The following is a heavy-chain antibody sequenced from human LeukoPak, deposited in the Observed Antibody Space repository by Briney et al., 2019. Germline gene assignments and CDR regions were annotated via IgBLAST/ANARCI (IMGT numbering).Heavy chain of an antibody. V-gene: IGHV3-23*01. Sequence: PGGSLRLSCAASGFTFSSYAMSWVRQAPGKGLEWVSAISGSGGSTYYADSVKGRFTISRDNAKNSLYLQMNSLRVEDMALYYCAKDRGYSSSFFEIWGQGTLVTVSS. D-gene: IGHD6-13*01. CDR2: ISGSGGST. J-gene: IGHJ4*02. CDR3: AKDRGYSSSFFEI. CDR1: GFTFSSYA.